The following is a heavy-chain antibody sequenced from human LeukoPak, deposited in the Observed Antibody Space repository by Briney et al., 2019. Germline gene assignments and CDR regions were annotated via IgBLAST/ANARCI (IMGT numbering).Heavy chain of an antibody. CDR1: GFTFSSYA. CDR3: AREAVVVTLKTQAFDY. CDR2: ISYDGSNK. J-gene: IGHJ4*02. D-gene: IGHD2-15*01. Sequence: GGSLRLSCAAPGFTFSSYAMHWVRQAPGKGLEWVAVISYDGSNKYYADSVKGRFTISRDNSKSTLYLQMNSLRAEDTAVYYCAREAVVVTLKTQAFDYWGQGTLVTVSS. V-gene: IGHV3-30*01.